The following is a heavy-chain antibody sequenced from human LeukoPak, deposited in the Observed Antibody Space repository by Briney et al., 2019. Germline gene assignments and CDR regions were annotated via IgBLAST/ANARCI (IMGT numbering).Heavy chain of an antibody. CDR1: GGSFSDYY. D-gene: IGHD2-2*01. Sequence: SETLSLTCAVYGGSFSDYYWSWVRQPPGKGLEWIGEINHSGSTNYNPSLKSRVTISVDTSKKQFSLKLTSVTAADTAVYYCERIVVVPAAIYYYYYGMDVWGQGTTVTVSS. CDR2: INHSGST. CDR3: ERIVVVPAAIYYYYYGMDV. V-gene: IGHV4-34*01. J-gene: IGHJ6*02.